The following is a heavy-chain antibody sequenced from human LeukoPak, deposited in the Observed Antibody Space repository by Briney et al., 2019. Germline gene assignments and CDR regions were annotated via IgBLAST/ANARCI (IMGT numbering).Heavy chain of an antibody. CDR2: INPNSGGT. Sequence: GASVKVSCKASGYTFTGYYMHWVRQAPGQGLEWMGWINPNSGGTNYAQKFQGRVTMTRDTSISTAYMELSRLRSDDTAVYYCARTLLWFGELLPWFDPWGQGTLVTVSS. J-gene: IGHJ5*02. CDR1: GYTFTGYY. V-gene: IGHV1-2*02. CDR3: ARTLLWFGELLPWFDP. D-gene: IGHD3-10*01.